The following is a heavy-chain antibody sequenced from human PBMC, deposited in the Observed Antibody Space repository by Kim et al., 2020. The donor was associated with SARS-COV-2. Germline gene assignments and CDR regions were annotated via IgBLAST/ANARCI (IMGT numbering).Heavy chain of an antibody. V-gene: IGHV1-8*01. D-gene: IGHD6-6*01. CDR3: ARGDSSSSQLYFFYMDV. J-gene: IGHJ6*03. CDR1: GYTFRSFD. CDR2: MNPKSGNT. Sequence: ASVKVSCKASGYTFRSFDINWVRQATGQGLEGMGWMNPKSGNTGYAQRFKGRVTLTKSTSESTAYMELSSLTFEDTAVYYCARGDSSSSQLYFFYMDVWGKGTTVTVS.